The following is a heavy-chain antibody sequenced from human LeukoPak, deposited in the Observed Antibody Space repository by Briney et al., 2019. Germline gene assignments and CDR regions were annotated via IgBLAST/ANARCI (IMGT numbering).Heavy chain of an antibody. D-gene: IGHD2-2*03. CDR1: GYRFTAYP. V-gene: IGHV1-2*02. CDR2: MNPHSGET. J-gene: IGHJ1*01. CDR3: ARGMDAEAFQN. Sequence: ASVKVSCKTSGYRFTAYPLHWVRQAPGQGLEWLGWMNPHSGETSNAQEFQGRVTMTRDTSISVAYMELSSLRSDDTAVYYCARGMDAEAFQNWGQGTLVTVSS.